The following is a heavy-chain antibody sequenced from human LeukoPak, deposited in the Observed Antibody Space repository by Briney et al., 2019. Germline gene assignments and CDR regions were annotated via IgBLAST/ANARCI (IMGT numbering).Heavy chain of an antibody. D-gene: IGHD3-9*01. V-gene: IGHV3-30*02. CDR3: ADTEVTGQNFDH. Sequence: PGGSLRLSCTASGFNFGSDAMHWVRQAPGKGLEWVAFIWSDGSNDHYADSVKGRFTISRDNSKNTLYLQMNSLRAEDTAVYYCADTEVTGQNFDHWGQGTLVTVSS. CDR1: GFNFGSDA. CDR2: IWSDGSND. J-gene: IGHJ4*02.